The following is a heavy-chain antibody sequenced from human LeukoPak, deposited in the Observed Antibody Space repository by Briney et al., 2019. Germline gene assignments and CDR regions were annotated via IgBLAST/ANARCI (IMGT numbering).Heavy chain of an antibody. D-gene: IGHD2-2*01. J-gene: IGHJ4*02. V-gene: IGHV3-21*01. CDR1: GFTFSSYS. Sequence: GGPLRLSCAASGFTFSSYSMNWARQAPGKGLEWVSSISSSSSYIYYADSVKGRFTISRDNAKNSLYLQMNSLRAEDTAVYYCAREGCSSTSCYERSYDYWGQGTLVTVSS. CDR3: AREGCSSTSCYERSYDY. CDR2: ISSSSSYI.